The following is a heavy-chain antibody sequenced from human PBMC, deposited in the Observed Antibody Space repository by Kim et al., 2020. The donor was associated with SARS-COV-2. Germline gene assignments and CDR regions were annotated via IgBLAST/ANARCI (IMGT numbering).Heavy chain of an antibody. J-gene: IGHJ4*02. Sequence: GSNKYYADSVKGRFTISRDNSKNTLYLQMNSLRAEDTAVYYCAKDGGSDYWGQGTLVTVSS. CDR2: GSNK. V-gene: IGHV3-30*02. CDR3: AKDGGSDY. D-gene: IGHD3-16*01.